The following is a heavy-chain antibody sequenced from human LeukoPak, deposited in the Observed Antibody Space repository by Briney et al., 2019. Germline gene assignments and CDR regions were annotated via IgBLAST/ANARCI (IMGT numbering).Heavy chain of an antibody. Sequence: ASVKVSCKASGYTFTGYYMHWVRQAPGQGLEWMGWINPNSGGTNYAQKFQGRVTMTRDTSISTAYMELSRLRSDDTAVYYCARDPLQSSIAAPAGAFDIWGQGTMVTVSS. J-gene: IGHJ3*02. CDR1: GYTFTGYY. CDR3: ARDPLQSSIAAPAGAFDI. D-gene: IGHD6-6*01. V-gene: IGHV1-2*02. CDR2: INPNSGGT.